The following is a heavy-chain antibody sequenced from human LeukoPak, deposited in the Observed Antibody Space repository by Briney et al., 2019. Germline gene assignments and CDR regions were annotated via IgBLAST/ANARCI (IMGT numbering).Heavy chain of an antibody. V-gene: IGHV1-3*04. D-gene: IGHD2-8*01. CDR1: GYTFTSFH. Sequence: ASVKVSCKTSGYTFTSFHVHWVRQAPGQGLEWMGWINTGNDHTRYSPKFQGRVTVAMDTSATTAYMELNSLTSEDTAVYYCARKSTNAGGGFDYWGQGTLGAVSS. CDR3: ARKSTNAGGGFDY. J-gene: IGHJ4*02. CDR2: INTGNDHT.